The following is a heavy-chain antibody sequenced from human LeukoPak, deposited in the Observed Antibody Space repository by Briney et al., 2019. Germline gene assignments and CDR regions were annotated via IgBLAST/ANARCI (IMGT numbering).Heavy chain of an antibody. V-gene: IGHV4-34*01. CDR1: GGSFSGYY. D-gene: IGHD4-11*01. CDR3: ASSLYSNYPFDY. Sequence: PSGTLSLTCAVYGGSFSGYYWSWIRQPPGKGLEWIGEINHSGSTNYNPSLKSRVTISVETPKNQLSLKLSSVTAADTAVYYCASSLYSNYPFDYWGQGTLVTVSS. J-gene: IGHJ4*02. CDR2: INHSGST.